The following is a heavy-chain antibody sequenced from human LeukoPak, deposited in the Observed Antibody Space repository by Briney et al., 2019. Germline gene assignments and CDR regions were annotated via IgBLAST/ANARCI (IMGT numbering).Heavy chain of an antibody. CDR1: GYSISSGYY. V-gene: IGHV4-38-2*02. CDR3: ARWSRGYYGSGRISRFDY. J-gene: IGHJ4*02. Sequence: SETLSLTCTVSGYSISSGYYWGWIRQPPGKGLEWIGSIYHSGSTYYNPSLKSRVTISVDTSKNQFSLKLSSVTAADTAVYYCARWSRGYYGSGRISRFDYWGQGTLVTVSS. D-gene: IGHD3-10*01. CDR2: IYHSGST.